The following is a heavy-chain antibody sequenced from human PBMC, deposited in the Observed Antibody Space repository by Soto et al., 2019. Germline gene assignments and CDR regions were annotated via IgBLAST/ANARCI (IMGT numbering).Heavy chain of an antibody. V-gene: IGHV3-23*01. Sequence: GGSLRLSCAASGFTFSSYAMHWVRQAPGKGLEWFAAISCGGGSTYYADSVKGRFTISRDNSKNTLYLQMNSLRADDTAVYYCAKGSASSRPYYFDYWGQGTLVTSPQ. CDR2: ISCGGGST. CDR1: GFTFSSYA. J-gene: IGHJ4*02. D-gene: IGHD6-6*01. CDR3: AKGSASSRPYYFDY.